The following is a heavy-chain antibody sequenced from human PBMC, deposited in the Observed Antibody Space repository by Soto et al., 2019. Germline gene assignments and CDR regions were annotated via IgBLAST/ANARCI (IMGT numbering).Heavy chain of an antibody. CDR1: GFTFSNAW. Sequence: EVQLVESGGGLVKPGGSLRLSCAASGFTFSNAWMNWVRQAPGKGLEWVGRIKSKTDGGTTDYAAPVKGRFTISRDDSKNTRYLQMNSLKTEDTAGDYCTTDLDSSGWDQGGFDYWGQGTLVTVSS. CDR2: IKSKTDGGTT. CDR3: TTDLDSSGWDQGGFDY. J-gene: IGHJ4*02. V-gene: IGHV3-15*07. D-gene: IGHD6-19*01.